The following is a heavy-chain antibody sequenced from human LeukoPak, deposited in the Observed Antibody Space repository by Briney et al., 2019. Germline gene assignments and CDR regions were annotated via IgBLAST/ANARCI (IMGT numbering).Heavy chain of an antibody. D-gene: IGHD5-24*01. CDR3: AREGRDGYNLVYYHYYMDV. Sequence: ASVKVSCKASGYTFTSYYMHWVRQAPGQGLEWMGWISAYNGNTNYAQKLQGRVTMTTDTSTSTAYMELRSLRSDDTAVYYCAREGRDGYNLVYYHYYMDVWGKGTTVTVSS. CDR1: GYTFTSYY. V-gene: IGHV1-18*04. CDR2: ISAYNGNT. J-gene: IGHJ6*03.